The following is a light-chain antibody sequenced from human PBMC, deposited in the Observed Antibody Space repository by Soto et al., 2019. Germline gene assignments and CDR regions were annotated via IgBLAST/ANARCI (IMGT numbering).Light chain of an antibody. V-gene: IGLV2-23*02. CDR2: EVN. CDR3: SSRPGSSAFVV. CDR1: SSDVGTYYL. Sequence: QSALTQPASVSGSPGQSITISCTGNSSDVGTYYLVSWYQQYPGNAPKLLIYEVNQRPSAISNRFSGSKSGNAACLTISGLQADDEADYHCSSRPGSSAFVVFGLGTKLTVL. J-gene: IGLJ2*01.